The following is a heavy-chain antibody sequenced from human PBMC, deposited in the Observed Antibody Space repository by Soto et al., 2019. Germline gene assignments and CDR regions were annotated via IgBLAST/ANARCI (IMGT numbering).Heavy chain of an antibody. Sequence: PSETXSLTCAFSGCSIISGYYCCCLRQPPGKGLEWIGSIYHGGSTYYNPSLNSRVTLSIDMTNNHVSLILNYVHAAETAVYSCARVGPWVPYYYDSSPYTFENCLETWGQGTLVTVSS. V-gene: IGHV4-38-2*01. CDR1: GCSIISGYY. CDR2: IYHGGST. CDR3: ARVGPWVPYYYDSSPYTFENCLET. J-gene: IGHJ4*02. D-gene: IGHD3-22*01.